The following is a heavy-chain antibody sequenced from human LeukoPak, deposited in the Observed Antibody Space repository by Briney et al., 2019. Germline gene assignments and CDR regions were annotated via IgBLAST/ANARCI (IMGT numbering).Heavy chain of an antibody. J-gene: IGHJ6*02. CDR1: GYTFTSYG. V-gene: IGHV1-18*01. CDR2: ISAYNGNT. Sequence: ASVKVSCKASGYTFTSYGISWVRQAPGQGLEWMGWISAYNGNTNYAQKLQGRVTMTTDTSTSTAYMELRSLRSDDTAVYYCARDGLDYYDILTGYRVRGYYYYGMDVWGQGTTVTVSS. CDR3: ARDGLDYYDILTGYRVRGYYYYGMDV. D-gene: IGHD3-9*01.